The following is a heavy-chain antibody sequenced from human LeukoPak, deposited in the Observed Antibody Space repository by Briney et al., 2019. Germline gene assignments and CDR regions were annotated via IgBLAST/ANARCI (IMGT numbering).Heavy chain of an antibody. CDR2: IYYSGST. CDR1: GGSISSYY. J-gene: IGHJ4*02. Sequence: PSETPSLTCTVSGGSISSYYWSWIRQPPGKGLEWIGYIYYSGSTNYNPSLKSRVTISVDTSKNQFSLKLSSVTAADTAVYYCARVGSFPPHFDYWGQGTLVTVSS. CDR3: ARVGSFPPHFDY. V-gene: IGHV4-59*01. D-gene: IGHD3-10*01.